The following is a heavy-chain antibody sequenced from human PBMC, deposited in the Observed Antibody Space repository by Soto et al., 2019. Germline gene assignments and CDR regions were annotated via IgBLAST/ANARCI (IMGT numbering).Heavy chain of an antibody. CDR1: GFTFSSYG. CDR2: IWYDGSNK. D-gene: IGHD2-15*01. CDR3: ARVYSVGYCSGGSCHYYYYYGMDV. J-gene: IGHJ6*02. Sequence: QVQLVESGGGVVQPGRSLRLSCAASGFTFSSYGMHWVRQAPGKGLEWVAVIWYDGSNKYYADSVKGRFTISRDNSKNPLYLQMNSLRAEDTAVYYCARVYSVGYCSGGSCHYYYYYGMDVWGQGTTVTVSS. V-gene: IGHV3-33*01.